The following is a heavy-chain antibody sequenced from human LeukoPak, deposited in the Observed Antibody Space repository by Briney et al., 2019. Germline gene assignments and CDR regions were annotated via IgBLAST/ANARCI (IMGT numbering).Heavy chain of an antibody. V-gene: IGHV3-30*02. Sequence: GGSLRLSCAASGFAFSSYGMQWVRQAPGKGLEWVAFIPYDGSNKYYADSVKGRFTISRDNSKNTVFLQMNSLRVEDTAVYHCAKDYFDSSAYWGNFDYWGQGTLVTVSS. CDR1: GFAFSSYG. CDR3: AKDYFDSSAYWGNFDY. CDR2: IPYDGSNK. J-gene: IGHJ4*02. D-gene: IGHD3-22*01.